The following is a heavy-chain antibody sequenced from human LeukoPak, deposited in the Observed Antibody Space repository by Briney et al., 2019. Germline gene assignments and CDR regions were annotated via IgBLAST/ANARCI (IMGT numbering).Heavy chain of an antibody. CDR1: GGSFSGYY. CDR2: INHSGST. CDR3: ARDETYTSGWQPNHYYYYMDV. J-gene: IGHJ6*03. Sequence: SETLSLTCAVYGGSFSGYYWSWIRQPPGKGLEWIGEINHSGSTYYNPSLKSRVTISVDTSKNQFSLKLSSVTAADTAVYYCARDETYTSGWQPNHYYYYMDVWGKGTTVTASS. D-gene: IGHD6-19*01. V-gene: IGHV4-34*01.